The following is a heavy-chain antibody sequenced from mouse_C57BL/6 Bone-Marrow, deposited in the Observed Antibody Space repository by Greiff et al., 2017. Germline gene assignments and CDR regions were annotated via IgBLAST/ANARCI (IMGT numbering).Heavy chain of an antibody. D-gene: IGHD1-1*01. CDR1: GYAFSSYW. Sequence: VQLQQSGAELVKPGASVKISCKASGYAFSSYWMNWVKQRPGKGLEWIGQIYPGDGDTNYNGKFKGKATLTADKSSSTAYMQLSSLTAEDSAVYFCARDTVERAFDYWGQGTTLTVSS. CDR2: IYPGDGDT. J-gene: IGHJ2*01. V-gene: IGHV1-80*01. CDR3: ARDTVERAFDY.